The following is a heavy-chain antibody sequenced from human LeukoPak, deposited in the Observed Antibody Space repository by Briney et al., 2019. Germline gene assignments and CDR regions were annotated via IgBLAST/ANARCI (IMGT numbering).Heavy chain of an antibody. J-gene: IGHJ4*02. D-gene: IGHD3/OR15-3a*01. Sequence: SETLSLTCIVSGGSITTSDNYWGWIRQPPGKGLEWIGAIHNSGSTYYNPSLKSQVSISIDTSKNQFSLKLTSVTAADTAVYYCARQTGSGLFILPGGQGTLVTVSS. CDR3: ARQTGSGLFILP. V-gene: IGHV4-39*01. CDR2: IHNSGST. CDR1: GGSITTSDNY.